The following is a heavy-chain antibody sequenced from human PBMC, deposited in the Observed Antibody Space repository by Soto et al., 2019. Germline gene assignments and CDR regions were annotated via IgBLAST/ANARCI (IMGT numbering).Heavy chain of an antibody. CDR2: IIPIFGTA. CDR1: GGTFSSYA. V-gene: IGHV1-69*13. Sequence: ASVKVSCKASGGTFSSYAISWVRQAPGQGLEWMGGIIPIFGTANYAQKFQGRVTITADESTSTAYMELSSLRSEDTAVYYCARASYQLLTYYYGMDVWGQGTTVTVSS. J-gene: IGHJ6*02. D-gene: IGHD2-2*01. CDR3: ARASYQLLTYYYGMDV.